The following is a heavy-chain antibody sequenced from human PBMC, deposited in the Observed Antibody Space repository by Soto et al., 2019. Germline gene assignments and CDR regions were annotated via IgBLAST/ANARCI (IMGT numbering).Heavy chain of an antibody. D-gene: IGHD3-3*01. J-gene: IGHJ4*02. CDR3: ARQVSDFWSGYSY. Sequence: TLSLTCTVSGGSISSYYWSWIRQPPGKGLEWIGYIYYSGSTNYNPSLKSRVTISVDTSKNQFSLKLSSVTAADTAVYYCARQVSDFWSGYSYWGQGTLVTVSS. V-gene: IGHV4-59*01. CDR1: GGSISSYY. CDR2: IYYSGST.